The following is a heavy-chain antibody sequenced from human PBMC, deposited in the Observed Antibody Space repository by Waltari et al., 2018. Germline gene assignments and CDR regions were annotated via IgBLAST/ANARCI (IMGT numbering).Heavy chain of an antibody. Sequence: QLQLPESGPGLVKPSETLSLMCTVSGGSITSSSFHWTWIRQPPGKGLEWIGSVYYTGSAFYNPSLKSRLTISSDTSGNQFSLQVRSVTAADTAVYYCARLASPEGLDVWGQGTTVTVSS. CDR1: GGSITSSSFH. V-gene: IGHV4-39*01. J-gene: IGHJ6*02. CDR2: VYYTGSA. CDR3: ARLASPEGLDV.